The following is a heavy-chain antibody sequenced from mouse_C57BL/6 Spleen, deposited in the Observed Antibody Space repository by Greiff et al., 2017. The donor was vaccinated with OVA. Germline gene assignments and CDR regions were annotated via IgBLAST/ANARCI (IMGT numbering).Heavy chain of an antibody. CDR1: GYSITSDY. D-gene: IGHD1-1*01. CDR3: ARSPYYYGSSSYYFDY. J-gene: IGHJ2*01. Sequence: EVQLQESGPGLAKPSQTLSLPCSVTGYSITSDYWNWIRKFPGNKLEYMGYISYSGSTYYNPSLKSRISITRDTSKNQYYLQLNSVTTEDTATYYCARSPYYYGSSSYYFDYWGQGTTLTVSS. V-gene: IGHV3-8*01. CDR2: ISYSGST.